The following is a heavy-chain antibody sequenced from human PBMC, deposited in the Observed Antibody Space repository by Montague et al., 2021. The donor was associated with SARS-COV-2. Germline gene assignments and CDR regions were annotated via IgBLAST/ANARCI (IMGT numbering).Heavy chain of an antibody. CDR2: ISYDGSNK. D-gene: IGHD1-26*01. V-gene: IGHV3-30*04. Sequence: SLRLSCAASGFTFSSYAMHWVRQAPGKGLEWVAVISYDGSNKYYVDSVKGRFTISRGNSKNTLYLQMNSLRAEDTAVYYCARSLSGSYWGAFDIWGQGTMATVSS. CDR1: GFTFSSYA. CDR3: ARSLSGSYWGAFDI. J-gene: IGHJ3*02.